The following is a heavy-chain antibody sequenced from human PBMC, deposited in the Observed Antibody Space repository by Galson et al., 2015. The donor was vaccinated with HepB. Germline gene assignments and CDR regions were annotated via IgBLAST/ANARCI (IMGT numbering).Heavy chain of an antibody. J-gene: IGHJ4*02. CDR3: ARDLRPTNFGVFTLDY. V-gene: IGHV1-2*06. Sequence: SVKVSCKGSGFTFIGYHIHWVRQAPGQGLKWLGRINPNGGATTYAQKFQGRVTLTRTTSSKTAYMELTSLKPDDSAVYYCARDLRPTNFGVFTLDYWGQGSLVTVSS. D-gene: IGHD3-3*01. CDR1: GFTFIGYH. CDR2: INPNGGAT.